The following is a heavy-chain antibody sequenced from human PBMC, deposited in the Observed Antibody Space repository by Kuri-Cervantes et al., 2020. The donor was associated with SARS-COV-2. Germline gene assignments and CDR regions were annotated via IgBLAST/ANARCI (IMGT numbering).Heavy chain of an antibody. CDR2: IYSGGST. J-gene: IGHJ4*02. CDR1: GFTFSSYS. CDR3: AKEAIVGAYYFDY. D-gene: IGHD1-26*01. V-gene: IGHV3-53*01. Sequence: GGSLRLSCAASGFTFSSYSMNWVRQAPGKGLEWVSVIYSGGSTYYADSVKGRFTISRDNSKNTLYLQMNSLRAEDTAVYYCAKEAIVGAYYFDYWGQGTLVTVSS.